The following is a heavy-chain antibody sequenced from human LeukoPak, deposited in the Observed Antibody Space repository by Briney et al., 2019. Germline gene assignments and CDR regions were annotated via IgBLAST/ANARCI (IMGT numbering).Heavy chain of an antibody. J-gene: IGHJ4*02. CDR1: GFTFSSYA. D-gene: IGHD3-3*01. CDR2: ISGSGGST. CDR3: AKDSQAAIFGVVISFDY. V-gene: IGHV3-23*01. Sequence: RGSLRLSCAASGFTFSSYAMSWVRQAPGKGLEWVSAISGSGGSTYYADSVKGRFTISRDNSKNTLYLQMNSLRAEDTAVYYCAKDSQAAIFGVVISFDYWGQGTLVTVSS.